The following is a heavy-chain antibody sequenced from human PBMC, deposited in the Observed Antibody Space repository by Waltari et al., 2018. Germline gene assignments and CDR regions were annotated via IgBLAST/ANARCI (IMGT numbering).Heavy chain of an antibody. CDR2: INPNSGGT. J-gene: IGHJ6*02. Sequence: QVQLVQSGAEVKKPGASVKVSCKASGYTFTGYYMHWVRQAPGQGLEWMGWINPNSGGTNYAQKFQGRVTMTRDTSISTAYMELSRLRSDDTAVYYCARVVRDGYNYYYDGMDVWGQGTTVTVSS. CDR1: GYTFTGYY. D-gene: IGHD5-12*01. V-gene: IGHV1-2*02. CDR3: ARVVRDGYNYYYDGMDV.